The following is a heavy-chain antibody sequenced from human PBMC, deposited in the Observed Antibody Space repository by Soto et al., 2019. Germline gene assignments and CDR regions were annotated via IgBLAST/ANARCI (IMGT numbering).Heavy chain of an antibody. CDR2: INPNSGGT. V-gene: IGHV1-2*04. CDR3: ARGSDILTGPPPEYYYYYMDV. D-gene: IGHD3-9*01. J-gene: IGHJ6*03. Sequence: ASVKVSCKASGYTFTGYYMHWVRQAPGQGLEWMGWINPNSGGTNYAQKFQGWVTMTRDTSISTAYMELSRLRSDDTAVYYCARGSDILTGPPPEYYYYYMDVWGKGTTVTVSS. CDR1: GYTFTGYY.